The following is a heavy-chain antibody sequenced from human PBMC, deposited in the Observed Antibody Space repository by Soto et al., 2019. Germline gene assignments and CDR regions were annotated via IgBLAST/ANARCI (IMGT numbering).Heavy chain of an antibody. J-gene: IGHJ5*02. CDR2: IHYNGNT. CDR1: GDSISSYS. V-gene: IGHV4-59*01. CDR3: ASQFCSGGACFNWFDP. D-gene: IGHD2-21*02. Sequence: TSETLSLTCTVSGDSISSYSWSWIRQPPGKGLEWIGNIHYNGNTKYSPSLKSRVTMSVDTSKNHFSLKLISVTTADTAVYFCASQFCSGGACFNWFDPWGHGTLVTVSS.